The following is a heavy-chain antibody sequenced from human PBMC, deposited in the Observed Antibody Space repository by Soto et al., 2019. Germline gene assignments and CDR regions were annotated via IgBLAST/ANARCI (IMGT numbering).Heavy chain of an antibody. CDR3: ARTGDRCSSTSCLNYCMDV. CDR1: GFTFSDYY. J-gene: IGHJ6*02. Sequence: QVQLVESGGGLVKPGGSLRLYCAASGFTFSDYYMSWIRQAPGKGLGWVSYISSSGSTIYYADSVKGRFTISRDNAKNSLYLQTNSLRAEDTAVYYCARTGDRCSSTSCLNYCMDVWGQGTTVTVSS. D-gene: IGHD2-2*01. CDR2: ISSSGSTI. V-gene: IGHV3-11*04.